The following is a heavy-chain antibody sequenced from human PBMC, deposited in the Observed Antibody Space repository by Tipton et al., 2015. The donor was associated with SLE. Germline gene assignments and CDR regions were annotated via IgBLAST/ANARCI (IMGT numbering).Heavy chain of an antibody. CDR1: GDSISSHY. V-gene: IGHV4-4*09. Sequence: TLSLTCTVSGDSISSHYWSWIRQPPGKGLEWIGYIYTSGSTNYNPSLKSRVTISVDTSKNQFSLNLSSVTAADTAVYYCARDGELEAPDYWGQGTLVTVSS. J-gene: IGHJ4*02. CDR2: IYTSGST. D-gene: IGHD1-26*01. CDR3: ARDGELEAPDY.